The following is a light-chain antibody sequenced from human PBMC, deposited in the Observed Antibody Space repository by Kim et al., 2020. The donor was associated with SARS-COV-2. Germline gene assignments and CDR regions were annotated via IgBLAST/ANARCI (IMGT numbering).Light chain of an antibody. Sequence: SPGESVTLSCRASQTITNNLAWYQQKPGQAPRLLIYDASNRPTGIPARFSGSGSGTEFTLTISSLQSEDFAVYYCQQYNDWPPITFGQGTRLEIK. J-gene: IGKJ5*01. CDR3: QQYNDWPPIT. CDR1: QTITNN. CDR2: DAS. V-gene: IGKV3-15*01.